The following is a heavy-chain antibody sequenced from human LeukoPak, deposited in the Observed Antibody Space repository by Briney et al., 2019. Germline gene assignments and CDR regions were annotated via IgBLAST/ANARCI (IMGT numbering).Heavy chain of an antibody. Sequence: ASVKVSCKASGYTFTSYAMHWVRQAPGQRLEWMGWINAGNGNTKYSQKFQGRVTITRDTSASTAYMELSSLRSEDTAVYYCARVKLGSSSWRGFDYWGQGTLVTVSS. J-gene: IGHJ4*02. CDR1: GYTFTSYA. CDR3: ARVKLGSSSWRGFDY. D-gene: IGHD6-13*01. V-gene: IGHV1-3*01. CDR2: INAGNGNT.